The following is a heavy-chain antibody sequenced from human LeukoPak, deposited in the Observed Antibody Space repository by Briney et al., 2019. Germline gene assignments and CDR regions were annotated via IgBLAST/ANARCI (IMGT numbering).Heavy chain of an antibody. D-gene: IGHD2-8*01. CDR1: GFVFRDGVRLSDRY. CDR3: TREINGGFGP. V-gene: IGHV3-72*01. Sequence: GGSLRLSCAASGFVFRDGVRLSDRYMAWVRQVPGKGLEWVGHIRNTVESHITDYAGSVKGRFTISRDDSRNSVYLQMNSLKTEDTAVYFCTREINGGFGPWGQGTLVAVSS. J-gene: IGHJ5*02. CDR2: IRNTVESHIT.